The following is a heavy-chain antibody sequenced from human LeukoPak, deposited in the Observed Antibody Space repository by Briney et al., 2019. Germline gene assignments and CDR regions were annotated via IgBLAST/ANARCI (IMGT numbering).Heavy chain of an antibody. Sequence: ASVKVSCKASGGTFSSYAISWVRQAPGQGLEWMGGIIHIFGTANYAQKFQGRVTITADESTSTAYMELSSLRSEDTAVYYCARDVIQGYSGYDSGWFDPWGQGTLVTVSS. CDR3: ARDVIQGYSGYDSGWFDP. CDR2: IIHIFGTA. CDR1: GGTFSSYA. D-gene: IGHD5-12*01. J-gene: IGHJ5*02. V-gene: IGHV1-69*13.